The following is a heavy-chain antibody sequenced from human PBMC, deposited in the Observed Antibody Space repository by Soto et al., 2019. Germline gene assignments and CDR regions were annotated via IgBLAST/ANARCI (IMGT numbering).Heavy chain of an antibody. J-gene: IGHJ4*02. CDR3: ARGGSNYDFWSGYYPDYFDY. CDR1: GGSISSGGYS. CDR2: IYHSGST. Sequence: SETLSLTCAVSGGSISSGGYSWSWIRQPPGKGLEWIGYIYHSGSTYYNPSLKSRVTISVDRSKNQFSLKLSSVTAADTAVYYCARGGSNYDFWSGYYPDYFDYWGQGTLVTVSS. V-gene: IGHV4-30-2*01. D-gene: IGHD3-3*01.